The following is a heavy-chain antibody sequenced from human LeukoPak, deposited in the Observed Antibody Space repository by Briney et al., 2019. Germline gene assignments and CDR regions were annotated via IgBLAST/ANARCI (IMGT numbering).Heavy chain of an antibody. CDR2: ISSSSSYI. CDR1: GFTFSSYS. V-gene: IGHV3-21*01. D-gene: IGHD6-13*01. J-gene: IGHJ4*02. Sequence: GGSLRLSCAASGFTFSSYSMNWVRQAPGKGLEWVSSISSSSSYIYYADSVKGRFTISRDNAKNSLYLQMNSLRAEDTAVYYCASRAFSSSWPYYFDYWGQGTLVTVSS. CDR3: ASRAFSSSWPYYFDY.